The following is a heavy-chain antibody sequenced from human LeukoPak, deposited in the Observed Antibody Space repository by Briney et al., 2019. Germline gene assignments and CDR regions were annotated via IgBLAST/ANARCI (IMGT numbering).Heavy chain of an antibody. V-gene: IGHV3-30*18. CDR3: AKGDPYGSGSYPVDY. J-gene: IGHJ4*02. CDR1: GFNFRNYG. CDR2: ISYDGSNK. Sequence: GKSLRLSCAASGFNFRNYGMHWVRQASGKGLEWVALISYDGSNKYYADSVKGRFTISRDNSKNTLYLQMNSLRPEDTAVYYCAKGDPYGSGSYPVDYWGQGTLVTVSS. D-gene: IGHD3-10*01.